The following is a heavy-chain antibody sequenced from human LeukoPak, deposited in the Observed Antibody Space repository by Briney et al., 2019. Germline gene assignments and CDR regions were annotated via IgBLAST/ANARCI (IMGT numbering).Heavy chain of an antibody. J-gene: IGHJ5*02. CDR3: ARWGTVYYYGSGSYRNWFDP. D-gene: IGHD3-10*01. CDR2: IYYSGST. V-gene: IGHV4-59*01. CDR1: GGSFSGYY. Sequence: SETLSLTCAVYGGSFSGYYWSWIRQPPGKGLEWIGYIYYSGSTNYNPSLKSRVTISVDTSKNQFSLKLSSVTAADTAVYYCARWGTVYYYGSGSYRNWFDPWGQGTLVTVSS.